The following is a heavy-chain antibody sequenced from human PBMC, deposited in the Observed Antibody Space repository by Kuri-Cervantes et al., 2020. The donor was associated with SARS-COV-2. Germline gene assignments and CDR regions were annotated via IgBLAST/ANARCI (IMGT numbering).Heavy chain of an antibody. J-gene: IGHJ3*02. CDR3: ARSNIPQKYFSSTSCPYDAFDI. CDR1: GGTFSSYA. V-gene: IGHV1-69*06. Sequence: SVKVSCKASGGTFSSYAISWVRQAPGQGLEWMGGIIPIFGTANYAQKFQGRVTITADNSTSTAYMELSSLRFEDTAVYYCARSNIPQKYFSSTSCPYDAFDIWGQGAMVTVSS. D-gene: IGHD2-2*01. CDR2: IIPIFGTA.